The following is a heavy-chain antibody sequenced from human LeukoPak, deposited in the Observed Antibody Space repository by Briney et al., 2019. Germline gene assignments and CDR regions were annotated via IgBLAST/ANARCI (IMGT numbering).Heavy chain of an antibody. V-gene: IGHV3-66*01. Sequence: GGSLRLSCAASGFTVSSNYMSWVRQAPGKGLEWVSVIYSGGSTYYADSVKGRFTFSRDNSKNTLYLQMNSLRAEDTAVYYCARASMGRSGSAFGAFDIWGQGTMVTVSS. CDR3: ARASMGRSGSAFGAFDI. J-gene: IGHJ3*02. D-gene: IGHD3-3*01. CDR1: GFTVSSNY. CDR2: IYSGGST.